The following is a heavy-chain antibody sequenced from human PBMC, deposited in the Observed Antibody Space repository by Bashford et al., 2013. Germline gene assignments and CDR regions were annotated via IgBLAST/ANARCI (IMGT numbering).Heavy chain of an antibody. J-gene: IGHJ4*02. CDR2: ISSNGVTI. D-gene: IGHD6-19*01. CDR3: ARAALDSSGGVFDY. V-gene: IGHV3-48*03. Sequence: VRQAPGKGLEWVSYISSNGVTIYYADSVKGRFTISRDNAKDSLYLQMNSLRAEDTAVYYCARAALDSSGGVFDYWGQGNPGHRLL.